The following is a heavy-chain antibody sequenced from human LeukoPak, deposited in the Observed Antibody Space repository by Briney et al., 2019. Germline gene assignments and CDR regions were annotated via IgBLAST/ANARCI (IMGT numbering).Heavy chain of an antibody. CDR3: AKGTRSSFRGYFEY. Sequence: GGSLRLSCAASGFTFSKYAMRWVREAPGGGGEGVSTIVASGDTTYYTDSVKGRFTISRDNSQDTLYVQMHSLRADDTPLYYCAKGTRSSFRGYFEYWGQGTLVTVSP. V-gene: IGHV3-23*01. CDR2: IVASGDTT. J-gene: IGHJ4*02. CDR1: GFTFSKYA. D-gene: IGHD2-2*01.